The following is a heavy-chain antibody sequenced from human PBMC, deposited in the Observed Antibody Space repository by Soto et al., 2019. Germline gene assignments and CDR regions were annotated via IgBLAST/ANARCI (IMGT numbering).Heavy chain of an antibody. V-gene: IGHV3-23*01. CDR2: ISGSDGST. CDR1: GFTFSSYA. D-gene: IGHD6-13*01. Sequence: EVQLLESGGGLVQPGGSLRLSCVASGFTFSSYAMNWVRQAPGKGLEWVSVISGSDGSTYYADSVKGRFTISRDNSKNTLNLQMNSLRAEDTAVYYCARRSSSWYLDYWGQGTLVTVSS. CDR3: ARRSSSWYLDY. J-gene: IGHJ4*02.